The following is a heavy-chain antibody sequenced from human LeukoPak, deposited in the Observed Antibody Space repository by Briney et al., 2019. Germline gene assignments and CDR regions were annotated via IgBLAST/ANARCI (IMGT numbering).Heavy chain of an antibody. CDR2: IYGGVNT. Sequence: PGGSLRLSCAASGFTVSSNYMSWVRQAPGKGLEWVSVIYGGVNTVYADSVQGSFTISRDNSKNTLFLEMNSLRAEDTAVYYCAKSPKTGFLFDYWGKGTLVTVTS. V-gene: IGHV3-66*01. CDR1: GFTVSSNY. CDR3: AKSPKTGFLFDY. D-gene: IGHD1-1*01. J-gene: IGHJ4*02.